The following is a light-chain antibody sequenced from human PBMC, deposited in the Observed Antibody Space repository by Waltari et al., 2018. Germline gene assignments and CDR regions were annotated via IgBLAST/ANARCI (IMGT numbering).Light chain of an antibody. CDR3: LQYNSNPRT. V-gene: IGKV1-17*01. CDR2: AAS. J-gene: IGKJ1*01. CDR1: QDISTY. Sequence: DIQMTQSPSSLSASAGDRVTITCRASQDISTYLNWYQQKPGKAPKRLIYAASSLESGVPSRFSGSGSGTDFTLTISSLQPEDFATYYCLQYNSNPRTFGQGTKVEIK.